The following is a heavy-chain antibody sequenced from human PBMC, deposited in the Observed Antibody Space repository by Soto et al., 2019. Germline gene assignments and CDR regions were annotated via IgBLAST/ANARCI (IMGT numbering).Heavy chain of an antibody. V-gene: IGHV2-5*01. CDR1: GFSLSTSGVG. J-gene: IGHJ4*02. D-gene: IGHD6-19*01. Sequence: GSGPTLVNPTQTLTLTCTFSGFSLSTSGVGVGWIRQPPGKALEWLALIYWNDDKRYSPSLKSRLTITKDTSKNQVVLTMTNMDPVDTATYYCAHRPSGWYLFDYWGQGTLVTVLL. CDR3: AHRPSGWYLFDY. CDR2: IYWNDDK.